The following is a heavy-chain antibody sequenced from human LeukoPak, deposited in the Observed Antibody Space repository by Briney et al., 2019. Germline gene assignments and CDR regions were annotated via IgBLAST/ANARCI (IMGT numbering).Heavy chain of an antibody. V-gene: IGHV1-46*01. CDR3: ARDGPVGATTGAFDI. J-gene: IGHJ3*02. Sequence: ASVKVSCKASGYTFTSYYMHWVRQAPGQGLEWMGIINPSGGSTSYEQKFRGRVTMTRDTSTSTVYMELSSLRSEDTAVYCCARDGPVGATTGAFDIWGQGTMVTVSS. CDR2: INPSGGST. CDR1: GYTFTSYY. D-gene: IGHD1-26*01.